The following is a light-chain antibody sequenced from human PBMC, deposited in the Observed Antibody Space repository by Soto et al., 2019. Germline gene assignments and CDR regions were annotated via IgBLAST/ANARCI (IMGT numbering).Light chain of an antibody. CDR2: DAS. CDR3: QQRDNWPWT. V-gene: IGKV3-11*01. Sequence: ETVLTQSPATLSLSPGERATLSCRASQSIRNNLAWYQHRPGQAPRLLIYDASTRATGIPGRFSGSGSGTDFTLSVRYLEPEDFAVYYCQQRDNWPWTFGQGAKVEIK. J-gene: IGKJ1*01. CDR1: QSIRNN.